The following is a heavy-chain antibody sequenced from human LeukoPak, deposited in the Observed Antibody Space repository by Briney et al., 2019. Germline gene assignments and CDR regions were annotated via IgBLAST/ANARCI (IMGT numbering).Heavy chain of an antibody. J-gene: IGHJ4*02. CDR3: ARFGYVAAVDV. CDR1: GFSFSAYW. Sequence: GGSLRLSRAASGFSFSAYWMTWVRQAPGTGREWVANINPAGSETYYVDPVKGRFSISRDNAKNLVYLQMNSLRAEDTAVYHCARFGYVAAVDVWGQGTPVTVSS. V-gene: IGHV3-7*01. D-gene: IGHD2-15*01. CDR2: INPAGSET.